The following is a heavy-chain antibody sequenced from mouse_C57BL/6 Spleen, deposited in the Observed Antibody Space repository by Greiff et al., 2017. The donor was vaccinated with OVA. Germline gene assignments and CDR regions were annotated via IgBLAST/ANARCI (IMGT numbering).Heavy chain of an antibody. D-gene: IGHD2-10*02. J-gene: IGHJ2*01. V-gene: IGHV1-62-2*01. CDR1: GYTFTEYT. Sequence: QVHVKQSGAELVKPGASVKLSCKASGYTFTEYTIHWVKQRSGQGLEWIGWFYPGSGSIKYNEKFKDKATLTADKSSSTVYMELSRLTSEDSAVYFCARHEDRYGNYVTFDYWGQGTTLTVSS. CDR2: FYPGSGSI. CDR3: ARHEDRYGNYVTFDY.